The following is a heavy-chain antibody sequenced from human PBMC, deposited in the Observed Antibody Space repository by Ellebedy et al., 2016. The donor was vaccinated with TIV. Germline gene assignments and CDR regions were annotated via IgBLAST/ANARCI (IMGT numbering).Heavy chain of an antibody. D-gene: IGHD6-6*01. CDR2: IYYSGST. CDR1: GGAISSYY. Sequence: MPSGTLSLTCIVSGGAISSYYWTWVRQPPGKGLEWIGHIYYSGSTNYNPSLQSRVTISVDTSKKQFSLKLTSVTAADTAVYFCAREGSSSSGFDDWGQGTLVTVSS. J-gene: IGHJ4*02. CDR3: AREGSSSSGFDD. V-gene: IGHV4-59*01.